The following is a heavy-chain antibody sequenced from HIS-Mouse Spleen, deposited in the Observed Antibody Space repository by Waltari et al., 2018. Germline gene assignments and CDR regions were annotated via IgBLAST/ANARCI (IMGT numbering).Heavy chain of an antibody. Sequence: QLQLQESGPGLVKPSETLSLTCTVSGGSISSSSYYRGWIRQPPGKGLAWIGSIYYSGSTYYNPSLKSRVTISVDTSKNQFSLKLSSVTAADTAVYYCARKRTASGWFDPWGQGTLVTVSS. CDR3: ARKRTASGWFDP. J-gene: IGHJ5*02. CDR1: GGSISSSSYY. D-gene: IGHD2-21*02. V-gene: IGHV4-39*01. CDR2: IYYSGST.